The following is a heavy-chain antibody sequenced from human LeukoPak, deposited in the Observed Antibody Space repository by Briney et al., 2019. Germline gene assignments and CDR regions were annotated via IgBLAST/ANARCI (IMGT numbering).Heavy chain of an antibody. D-gene: IGHD1-26*01. Sequence: PGGSLRLSCAASGFTFSSYEMNWVRQAPGKGLEWVSYISSSGSTIYYADSVKGRFTISRDNAKNSLYLQMNSLRAEDTAVYYCARPDHSGSYYDGGYWGQGTLVTVSS. CDR2: ISSSGSTI. CDR3: ARPDHSGSYYDGGY. J-gene: IGHJ4*02. V-gene: IGHV3-48*03. CDR1: GFTFSSYE.